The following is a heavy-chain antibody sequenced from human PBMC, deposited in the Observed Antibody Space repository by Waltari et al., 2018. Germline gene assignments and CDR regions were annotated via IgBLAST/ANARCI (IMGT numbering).Heavy chain of an antibody. V-gene: IGHV3-7*03. D-gene: IGHD1-26*01. CDR2: RKQDGSEK. Sequence: EVQLVESGGGLVQPGGSLRLSCAASGFTFSSYWMSWVRQAPGKGLEWVANRKQDGSEKYYVDSGKGRFTISRDNAKNSLYLQMNSLRAEDTAVYYCARDMTIVGAIDDAFDIWGQGTMVTVSS. CDR3: ARDMTIVGAIDDAFDI. J-gene: IGHJ3*02. CDR1: GFTFSSYW.